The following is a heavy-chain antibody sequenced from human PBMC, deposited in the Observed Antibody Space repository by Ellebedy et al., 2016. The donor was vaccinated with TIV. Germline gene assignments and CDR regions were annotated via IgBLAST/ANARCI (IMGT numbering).Heavy chain of an antibody. CDR2: LSGSGGST. V-gene: IGHV3-23*01. CDR3: AKDIKYGDYGLWDY. CDR1: GFTFRNYG. Sequence: PGGSLRLSCAASGFTFRNYGMSWVRQAPGKGLEWVSGLSGSGGSTDYADSVKGRFTISRDNSKNTLYLQMNSLSAEDTAIYYCAKDIKYGDYGLWDYWGQGTLVTVSS. D-gene: IGHD4-17*01. J-gene: IGHJ4*02.